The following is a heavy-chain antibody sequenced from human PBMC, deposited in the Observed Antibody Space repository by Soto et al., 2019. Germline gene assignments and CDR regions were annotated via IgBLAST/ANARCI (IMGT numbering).Heavy chain of an antibody. CDR1: GFTVSSNY. J-gene: IGHJ6*02. D-gene: IGHD3-16*01. CDR3: ARSLGDYGMDV. Sequence: GGSLRLSCAASGFTVSSNYMSWVRQAPGKGLEWVAVIWYDGSNKYYADSVKGRFTISRDNSKNTLYLQMNSLRAEDTAAYYCARSLGDYGMDVWGQGTTVTVSS. V-gene: IGHV3-33*08. CDR2: IWYDGSNK.